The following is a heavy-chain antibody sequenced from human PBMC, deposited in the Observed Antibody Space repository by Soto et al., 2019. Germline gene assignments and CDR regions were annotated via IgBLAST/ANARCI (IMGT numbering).Heavy chain of an antibody. D-gene: IGHD3-22*01. Sequence: GGSLRLSCAASGFTFSSYGMHWVRQAPGKGLEWVAVIWYDGSNKYYADSVKGRFTISRDNSKNTLYLQMNSLRAEDTAVYYCARATYYYDSSGYGWFDPWGQGTLVTVSS. V-gene: IGHV3-33*01. CDR2: IWYDGSNK. J-gene: IGHJ5*02. CDR3: ARATYYYDSSGYGWFDP. CDR1: GFTFSSYG.